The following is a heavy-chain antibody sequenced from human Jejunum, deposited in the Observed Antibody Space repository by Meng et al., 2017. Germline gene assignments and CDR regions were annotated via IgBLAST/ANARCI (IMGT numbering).Heavy chain of an antibody. D-gene: IGHD4-23*01. CDR1: GGTFSTYA. V-gene: IGHV1-69*01. J-gene: IGHJ4*02. Sequence: QGPLVRAGAEVQKPGSLVKVTCKASGGTFSTYAITWVRQAPGHGLEWMGGIIPIFGTANYAQKFQGRVTITADESTSTAYMEFSGLRSEDTAVYYCARPNSGSNTYYFDYWGQGTLVTVSS. CDR3: ARPNSGSNTYYFDY. CDR2: IIPIFGTA.